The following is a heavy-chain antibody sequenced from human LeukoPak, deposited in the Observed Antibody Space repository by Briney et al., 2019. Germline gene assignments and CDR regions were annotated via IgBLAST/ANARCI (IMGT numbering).Heavy chain of an antibody. D-gene: IGHD3-9*01. V-gene: IGHV3-66*01. CDR1: GFTVSSNY. CDR3: ASANYDILTGRYFDY. Sequence: PGGSLRLSCAASGFTVSSNYMSWVRQAPGKGLEWVSVIYSGGSTYYADSVKGRFTISRDNSKNTLYLQMNSLRAEDTAVYYCASANYDILTGRYFDYWGQGTLVTVSS. J-gene: IGHJ4*02. CDR2: IYSGGST.